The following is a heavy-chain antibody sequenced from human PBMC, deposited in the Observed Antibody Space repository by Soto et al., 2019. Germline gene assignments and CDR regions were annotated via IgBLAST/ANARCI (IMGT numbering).Heavy chain of an antibody. Sequence: GGSLRLCCAASGFSFSSYAMSWVRQAPGKGLEWVGRIKSKTDGGTTDYAAPVKGRFTISRDDSKNTLYLQMNSLKTEDTAVYYCTTDLRVLSNRGGVWGQGTTVTVSS. CDR1: GFSFSSYA. CDR3: TTDLRVLSNRGGV. D-gene: IGHD3-16*01. V-gene: IGHV3-15*01. CDR2: IKSKTDGGTT. J-gene: IGHJ6*02.